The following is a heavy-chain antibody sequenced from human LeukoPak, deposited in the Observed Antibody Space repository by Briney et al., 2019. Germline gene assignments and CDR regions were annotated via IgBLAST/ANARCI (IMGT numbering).Heavy chain of an antibody. J-gene: IGHJ4*02. CDR1: GYTFTGYY. Sequence: GASVKVSCKASGYTFTGYYMHWVRQAPGQGLEWMGWINPSSGGTNYAQKFQGRVTMTRDTSISTAYMELSRLRSDDTAVYYCARSTVQLERGDWGQGTLVTVSS. D-gene: IGHD1-1*01. CDR2: INPSSGGT. V-gene: IGHV1-2*02. CDR3: ARSTVQLERGD.